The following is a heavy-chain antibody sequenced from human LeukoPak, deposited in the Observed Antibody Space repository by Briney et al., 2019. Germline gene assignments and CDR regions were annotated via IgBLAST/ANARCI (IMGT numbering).Heavy chain of an antibody. CDR1: GFTFSSYW. D-gene: IGHD4-17*01. CDR3: ASWDYGAAYTVFAY. Sequence: PGGSLRLSCAASGFTFSSYWMPWVRQAPGKGLVWVSRINSDGSSTSYADSVKGRFTISRDNAKNTLYLQMNSLRAEDTSVYYCASWDYGAAYTVFAYWGQGTLVTVSS. V-gene: IGHV3-74*01. CDR2: INSDGSST. J-gene: IGHJ4*02.